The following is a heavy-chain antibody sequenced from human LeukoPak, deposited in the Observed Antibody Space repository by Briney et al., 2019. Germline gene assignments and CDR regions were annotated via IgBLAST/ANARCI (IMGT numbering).Heavy chain of an antibody. V-gene: IGHV3-74*01. Sequence: GGSLSLSCAPAGVTFSVYLAGWGRQAPGEGLGWVSRTNTAGTFTRYAEPVQGRFTISRNTAKNTLFLQMNSLRAEDTAAYYCAREAKVVGALQYWGQGILVSVSS. D-gene: IGHD2-15*01. CDR1: GVTFSVYL. J-gene: IGHJ1*01. CDR3: AREAKVVGALQY. CDR2: TNTAGTFT.